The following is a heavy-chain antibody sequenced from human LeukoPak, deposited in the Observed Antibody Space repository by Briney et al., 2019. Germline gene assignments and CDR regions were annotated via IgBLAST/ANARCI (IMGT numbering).Heavy chain of an antibody. CDR1: GFPFSSYA. CDR3: ANGRYYYDSSGIDY. J-gene: IGHJ4*02. D-gene: IGHD3-22*01. V-gene: IGHV3-23*01. CDR2: ISGSGGST. Sequence: PEESLRLSCAASGFPFSSYAVSWVRQTPGKGLEWVSAISGSGGSTYYADSVKGRFTISRDNSKNTLYLQMNSLRAEDTAAYYCANGRYYYDSSGIDYWGQGTLVTVSS.